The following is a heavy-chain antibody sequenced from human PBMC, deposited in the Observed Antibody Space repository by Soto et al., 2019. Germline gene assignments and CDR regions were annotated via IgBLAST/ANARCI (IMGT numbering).Heavy chain of an antibody. CDR1: GFTFGDYL. V-gene: IGHV3-49*04. CDR3: TRRKGGHYYGMDV. Sequence: PGGSLRLSCTASGFTFGDYLMTWVRQAPGKGLEWVGHIRSKAYGGTTEYAASVQGRFTIPRDDSKSVAYLQLNSLKIEDTAMYYCTRRKGGHYYGMDVWGQGTTVTVSS. J-gene: IGHJ6*02. D-gene: IGHD6-25*01. CDR2: IRSKAYGGTT.